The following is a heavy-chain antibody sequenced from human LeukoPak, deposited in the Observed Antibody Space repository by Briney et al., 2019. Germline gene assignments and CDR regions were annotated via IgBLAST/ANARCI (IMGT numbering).Heavy chain of an antibody. Sequence: GGSLRLSCAASGFTYSSYGMHWVRQAPGKGLEWVSAISGNGRDTYYPDSVKGRFTISRDNSKNTLYLQMTSLRAEDTAIYYCARNVNGGNWYYFDYWGQGTLVTVSS. J-gene: IGHJ4*02. CDR3: ARNVNGGNWYYFDY. CDR2: ISGNGRDT. D-gene: IGHD7-27*01. V-gene: IGHV3-23*01. CDR1: GFTYSSYG.